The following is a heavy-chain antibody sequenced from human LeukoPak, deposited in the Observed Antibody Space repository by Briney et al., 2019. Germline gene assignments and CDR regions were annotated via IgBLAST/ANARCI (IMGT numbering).Heavy chain of an antibody. V-gene: IGHV3-30*04. Sequence: GRSLTLSCAASGFTFSTYSMHWVRQAPGKGLEWVTVISYDGSDKYYADSVKGRFTISRDNSKNTLYLQMNSLRAEDTAVYYCARAPAHYYDSSDHYYVGESYFDYWGQGTLVTVSS. CDR1: GFTFSTYS. J-gene: IGHJ4*02. D-gene: IGHD3-22*01. CDR2: ISYDGSDK. CDR3: ARAPAHYYDSSDHYYVGESYFDY.